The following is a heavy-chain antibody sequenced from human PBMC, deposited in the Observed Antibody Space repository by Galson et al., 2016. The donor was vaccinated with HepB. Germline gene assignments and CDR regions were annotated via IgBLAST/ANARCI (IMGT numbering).Heavy chain of an antibody. J-gene: IGHJ4*02. V-gene: IGHV3-21*06. CDR3: ARDLRRSSSSSDY. Sequence: SLRLSCAASGFTFSSYSMNWVRQAPGKGLEWVSSISSSSSYIYSADSVKGRFTISRDNAKNSLYLQMNSLRAEDTAVYYCARDLRRSSSSSDYWGQGTLVTVSS. CDR2: ISSSSSYI. CDR1: GFTFSSYS. D-gene: IGHD6-6*01.